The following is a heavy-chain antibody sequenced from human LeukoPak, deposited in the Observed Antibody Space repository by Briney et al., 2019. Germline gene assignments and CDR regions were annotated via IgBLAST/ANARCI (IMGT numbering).Heavy chain of an antibody. CDR1: GFTFSSCA. CDR2: ISYDGSSK. Sequence: PGGSLRLSCAASGFTFSSCAMHWVREAPGKGLEWGAVISYDGSSKYYAESVKGRFTISRDNSKNTLYLQMNSLRAEDTAVYYCARNYYDFWSGYREPFDYWGQGTLVTVSS. J-gene: IGHJ4*02. V-gene: IGHV3-30*01. CDR3: ARNYYDFWSGYREPFDY. D-gene: IGHD3-3*01.